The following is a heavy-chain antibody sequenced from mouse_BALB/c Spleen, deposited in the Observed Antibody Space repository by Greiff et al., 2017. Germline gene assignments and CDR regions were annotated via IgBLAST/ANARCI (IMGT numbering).Heavy chain of an antibody. D-gene: IGHD2-3*01. V-gene: IGHV5-6-4*01. J-gene: IGHJ4*01. CDR2: ISSGGSYT. CDR3: TRDDGYYAMDY. Sequence: EVKLMESGGGLVKPGGSLKLSCAASGFTFSSYTMSWVRQTPEQRLEWVATISSGGSYTYYPDSVKGRFTISRDNAKNTLYLQMSSPKSEDTAMYSCTRDDGYYAMDYWGQGTSVTVSA. CDR1: GFTFSSYT.